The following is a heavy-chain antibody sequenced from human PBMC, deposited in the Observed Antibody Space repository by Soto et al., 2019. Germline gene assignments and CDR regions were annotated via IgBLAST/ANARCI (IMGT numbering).Heavy chain of an antibody. CDR1: GFTFSSYS. Sequence: GGSLRLSCAASGFTFSSYSMNWVRQAPGKGLEWVSSISSSSSYIYYADSVKGRFTISRDNAKNSLYLQMNSLRAEDTAVYYCARVHYDSAYDSDCGNWGQGTLFSVAS. CDR3: ARVHYDSAYDSDCGN. V-gene: IGHV3-21*01. J-gene: IGHJ4*02. D-gene: IGHD5-12*01. CDR2: ISSSSSYI.